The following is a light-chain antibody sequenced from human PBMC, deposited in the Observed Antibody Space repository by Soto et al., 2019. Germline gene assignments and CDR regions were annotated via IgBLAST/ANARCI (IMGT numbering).Light chain of an antibody. CDR1: QSVSSSF. V-gene: IGKV3-20*01. J-gene: IGKJ4*01. CDR2: GTS. CDR3: QQYGSSPT. Sequence: EIVLTQSPVTLSLSPGARATLSCRASQSVSSSFLAWYQQKPGQAPRLLIYGTSSRATGIPDRFSGSGSGTDFTLTISGLEPEDFAVYSCQQYGSSPTFGGGTKVDIK.